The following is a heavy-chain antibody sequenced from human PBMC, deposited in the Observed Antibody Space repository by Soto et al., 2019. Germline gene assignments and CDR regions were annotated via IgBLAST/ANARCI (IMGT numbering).Heavy chain of an antibody. CDR2: ISRYGDFT. J-gene: IGHJ4*02. D-gene: IGHD3-22*01. CDR3: SKDRYLDHDSRGYLFDN. V-gene: IGHV3-23*01. Sequence: EVQLLESGGVLIQPGGSLRLSCAASGFTFNIYAMTWVRQAPGEGLASVSAISRYGDFTYYADCAEGRFTISRDNSKNTLYLQMNSLRADDTAVYYCSKDRYLDHDSRGYLFDNWGQGTLVTVSS. CDR1: GFTFNIYA.